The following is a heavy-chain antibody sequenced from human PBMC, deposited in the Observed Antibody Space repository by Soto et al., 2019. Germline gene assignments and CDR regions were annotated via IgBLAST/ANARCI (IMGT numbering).Heavy chain of an antibody. CDR1: GFTFRDYA. CDR3: ARDRAAAGIGEVDF. J-gene: IGHJ4*01. CDR2: ISYDGVNK. V-gene: IGHV3-30-3*01. D-gene: IGHD6-13*01. Sequence: QVQLVESGGGAVQPGRSLRLSCAASGFTFRDYALHWVRQAAGKGLEWVSVISYDGVNKYYADAVQGRFTVSRDNSKNTLFLHMNSLSPEDTAVYYCARDRAAAGIGEVDFWGQGDLVSVSS.